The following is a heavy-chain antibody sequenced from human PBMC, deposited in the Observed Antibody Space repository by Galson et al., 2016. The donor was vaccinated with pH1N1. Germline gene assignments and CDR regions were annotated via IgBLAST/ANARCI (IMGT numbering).Heavy chain of an antibody. Sequence: SVKVSCKASGGTFSFYSFSWLRQAPGQGLEWMGWISVYNGNTNYAQKLQGRVTMTTDTSTSTAYMELRSLRSDDTAVYYCARDGESMRGSYFNYYYYGMDVWGQGTTVTVSS. CDR3: ARDGESMRGSYFNYYYYGMDV. D-gene: IGHD1-26*01. J-gene: IGHJ6*02. V-gene: IGHV1-18*01. CDR2: ISVYNGNT. CDR1: GGTFSFYS.